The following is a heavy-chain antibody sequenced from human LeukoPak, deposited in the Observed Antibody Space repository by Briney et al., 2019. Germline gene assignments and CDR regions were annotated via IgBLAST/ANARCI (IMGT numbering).Heavy chain of an antibody. J-gene: IGHJ4*02. CDR3: AREDY. CDR1: GFNFRLYS. CDR2: ITSSSKTT. V-gene: IGHV3-48*01. Sequence: GGSLRLSCAASGFNFRLYSMNWVRQAPGKGLEWISYITSSSKTTYYAPSVKGRFTISRDNAKNSLYLQMNSLRAEDTAVYYCAREDYWGQGTLVTVSS.